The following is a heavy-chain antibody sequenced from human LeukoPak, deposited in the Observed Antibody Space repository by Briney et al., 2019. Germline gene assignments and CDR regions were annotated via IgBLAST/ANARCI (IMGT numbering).Heavy chain of an antibody. CDR3: ARSLRVRGVPDYMDV. Sequence: PGGSLRLSCAASVFTVSSNYMSWVRQAPGKGLEWVSVIHKNAITSYADTVKGRFTISRDNSKNTLYLQMNNLRVDDTAVYYCARSLRVRGVPDYMDVWGKGTTVTVYS. CDR2: IHKNAIT. D-gene: IGHD3-10*01. CDR1: VFTVSSNY. V-gene: IGHV3-53*01. J-gene: IGHJ6*03.